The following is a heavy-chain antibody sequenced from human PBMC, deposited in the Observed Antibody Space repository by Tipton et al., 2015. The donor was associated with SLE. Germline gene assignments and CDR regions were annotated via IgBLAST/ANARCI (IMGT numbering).Heavy chain of an antibody. CDR2: ISWNSGSI. D-gene: IGHD2-21*01. CDR1: GFTFDDYA. Sequence: SLRLSCAASGFTFDDYAMHWVRQAPGKGLEWVSGISWNSGSIGYADSVKGRFTISRDNAKNSLYLQMDSLRAEDTALYYCAKEDDCGGDCPGCFQHWGQGTLVTVSS. J-gene: IGHJ1*01. V-gene: IGHV3-9*01. CDR3: AKEDDCGGDCPGCFQH.